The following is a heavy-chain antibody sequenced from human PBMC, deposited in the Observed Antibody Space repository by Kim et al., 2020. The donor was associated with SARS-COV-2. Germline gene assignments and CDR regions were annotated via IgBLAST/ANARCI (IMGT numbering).Heavy chain of an antibody. CDR3: AKDAAIAAAGVHYFDY. CDR2: LSGTGDTR. V-gene: IGHV3-23*01. D-gene: IGHD6-13*01. Sequence: GGSLRLSCEASGFTLRSYAISWVRQAPGKGLEWVSGLSGTGDTRYYADSVKGRFIIFKDNPNNKVYLEMNSLRVEDTALYYCAKDAAIAAAGVHYFDYWGQGTLVTVFS. J-gene: IGHJ4*02. CDR1: GFTLRSYA.